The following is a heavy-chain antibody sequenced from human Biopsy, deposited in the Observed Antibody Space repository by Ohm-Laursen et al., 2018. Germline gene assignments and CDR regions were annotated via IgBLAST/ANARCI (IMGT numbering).Heavy chain of an antibody. D-gene: IGHD2-21*01. CDR3: TRLAYYYYYGMDV. Sequence: SLRLSCTASGFTFNSHEMNWVRQAPGKGLEWILYITGSSSTIYYADSVKGRFTVSRDNAKNSLYLQMNSLRAEDTAVYYCTRLAYYYYYGMDVWGQGTTVTVSS. J-gene: IGHJ6*02. V-gene: IGHV3-48*03. CDR2: ITGSSSTI. CDR1: GFTFNSHE.